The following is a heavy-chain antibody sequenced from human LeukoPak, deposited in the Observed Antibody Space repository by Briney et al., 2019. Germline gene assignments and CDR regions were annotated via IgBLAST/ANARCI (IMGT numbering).Heavy chain of an antibody. CDR1: TFTFSAYT. Sequence: GGSLRLSCAASTFTFSAYTMNWVRQAPGKGLEWVSSISAGSNYTYYADSVKGRFTISRGNAKNSLYLQMNSLRAEDTAVYYCTRENWNYAYRAAFDIWGQGTMVTVSS. V-gene: IGHV3-21*01. CDR3: TRENWNYAYRAAFDI. CDR2: ISAGSNYT. D-gene: IGHD1-7*01. J-gene: IGHJ3*02.